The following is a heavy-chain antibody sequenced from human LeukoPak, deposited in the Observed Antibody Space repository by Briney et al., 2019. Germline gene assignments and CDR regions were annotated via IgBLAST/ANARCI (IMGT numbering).Heavy chain of an antibody. CDR2: INHSGST. Sequence: PSETLSLTCAVYGGSFSGYYWSWIRQPPGKRLEWIGEINHSGSTNYNPSLKSRVTISVDTSKNQFSLKLSSVTAADTAVYYCARLKKLGYCSSTSCRPYGMDVWGKGTTVTVSS. D-gene: IGHD2-2*01. J-gene: IGHJ6*04. CDR3: ARLKKLGYCSSTSCRPYGMDV. CDR1: GGSFSGYY. V-gene: IGHV4-34*01.